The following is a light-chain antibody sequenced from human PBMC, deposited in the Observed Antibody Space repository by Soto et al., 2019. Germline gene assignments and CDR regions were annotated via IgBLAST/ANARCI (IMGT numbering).Light chain of an antibody. J-gene: IGKJ4*01. CDR1: QSVSKY. CDR3: KQYGTT. CDR2: GAS. Sequence: VLTQSPASVSLSPGEGATLSCRASQSVSKYLAWYQQKPGQAPRLLIYGASSRATGIPDRFSGSGSGTDFTLTISRLEPEDFAVYYCKQYGTTFGGGTKVDIK. V-gene: IGKV3-20*01.